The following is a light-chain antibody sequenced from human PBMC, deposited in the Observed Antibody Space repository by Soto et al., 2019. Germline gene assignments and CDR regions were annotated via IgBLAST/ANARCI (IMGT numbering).Light chain of an antibody. J-gene: IGKJ1*01. CDR3: LQDFRYPRS. Sequence: AIQMTQSPSSPSALVGDRITITCRASQDIDSHLGWYQQKPGMAPKLVMYKASTVHIEASTTFSGSGSGTCFTLTITSLQPEDFAPYDCLQDFRYPRSFGQGTKVES. CDR2: KAS. V-gene: IGKV1-6*01. CDR1: QDIDSH.